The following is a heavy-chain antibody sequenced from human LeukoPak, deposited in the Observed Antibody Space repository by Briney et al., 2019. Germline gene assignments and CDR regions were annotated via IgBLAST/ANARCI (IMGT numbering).Heavy chain of an antibody. D-gene: IGHD3-9*01. CDR3: ARDGHYNISTGYYIGGGFDY. Sequence: GGSLRLSCAASGFTFSDYYMSWIRQAPGKGLEWVSYISSSGSTIYYADSVKGRFTISRDNAKNSLYLQMNSLRAEDTAVHYCARDGHYNISTGYYIGGGFDYWGQGTLVTVSS. CDR2: ISSSGSTI. CDR1: GFTFSDYY. J-gene: IGHJ4*02. V-gene: IGHV3-11*04.